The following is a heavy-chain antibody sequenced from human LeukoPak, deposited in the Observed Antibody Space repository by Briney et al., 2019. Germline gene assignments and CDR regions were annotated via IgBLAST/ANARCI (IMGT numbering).Heavy chain of an antibody. J-gene: IGHJ4*02. CDR1: GFTFSDYS. D-gene: IGHD3-10*01. CDR3: ARAGRTGYFDY. Sequence: GGSLRLSCAASGFTFSDYSMNWVRQAPGKGLEWLSYISSSRTIYYADSVRGRFTVSRDNAKDSLYLQLNSLRAEDTAVYYCARAGRTGYFDYWGQGTLVTVSS. CDR2: ISSSRTI. V-gene: IGHV3-48*01.